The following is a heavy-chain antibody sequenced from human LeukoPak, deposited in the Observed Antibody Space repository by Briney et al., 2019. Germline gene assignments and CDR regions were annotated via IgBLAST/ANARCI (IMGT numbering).Heavy chain of an antibody. CDR3: ASGFLGDYYDSSGYQAPRD. J-gene: IGHJ4*02. CDR2: IYYSGST. Sequence: SETLSLTCTVSGGSISSYYWSWIRQPTGKGLEWIGYIYYSGSTNYNPSLKSRVTISVDTPKNQFSLKLSSVTAADTAVYYCASGFLGDYYDSSGYQAPRDWGQGTLVTVSP. CDR1: GGSISSYY. D-gene: IGHD3-22*01. V-gene: IGHV4-59*01.